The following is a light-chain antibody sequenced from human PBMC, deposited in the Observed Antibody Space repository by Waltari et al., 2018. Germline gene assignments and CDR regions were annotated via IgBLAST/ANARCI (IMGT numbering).Light chain of an antibody. CDR3: QQYKSFPLT. J-gene: IGKJ4*01. CDR1: ESISSC. CDR2: KAS. V-gene: IGKV1-5*03. Sequence: DIQMTQSPSTLSASAGDRVTITCRASESISSCLAWYQQKPGKAPKLLIYKASTLETGVPSRFRGRESGTEFTLTISSLQPDDFASYYCQQYKSFPLTFGGGTKVEI.